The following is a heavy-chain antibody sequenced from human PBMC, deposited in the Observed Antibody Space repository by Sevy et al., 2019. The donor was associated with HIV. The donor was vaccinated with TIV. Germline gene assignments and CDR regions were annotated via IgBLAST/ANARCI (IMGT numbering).Heavy chain of an antibody. V-gene: IGHV3-30*18. J-gene: IGHJ4*02. D-gene: IGHD3-22*01. CDR2: ISYDGSNK. CDR1: GFTFSSYG. Sequence: GGSLRLPCAASGFTFSSYGMHWVRQAPGKGLEWVAVISYDGSNKYYADSVKGRFTISRDNSKNTLYLQMNSLRAEDTAVYYCAKDGYDSSAHDYWGQGTLVTVSS. CDR3: AKDGYDSSAHDY.